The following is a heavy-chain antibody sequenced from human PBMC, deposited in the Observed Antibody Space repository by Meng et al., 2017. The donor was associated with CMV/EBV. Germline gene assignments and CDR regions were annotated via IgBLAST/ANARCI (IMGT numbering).Heavy chain of an antibody. V-gene: IGHV3-74*01. CDR3: ARAGGYYYYGMDV. CDR2: INSDGSST. Sequence: GGSLRLSCAASGFTFSKAWMRWVRQAPGRGLEWVGRINSDGSSTSYADSVKGRFTISRDNAKNTLYLQMNSLRAEDTAVYYCARAGGYYYYGMDVWGQGTTVTVSS. J-gene: IGHJ6*02. D-gene: IGHD3-10*01. CDR1: GFTFSKAW.